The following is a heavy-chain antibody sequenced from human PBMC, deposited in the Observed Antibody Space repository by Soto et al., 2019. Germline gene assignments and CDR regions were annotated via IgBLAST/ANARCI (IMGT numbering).Heavy chain of an antibody. CDR2: ISHSGLR. CDR3: ATSNTTCPGCYS. J-gene: IGHJ5*02. D-gene: IGHD2-2*01. Sequence: GSLRLSCAASGFTVSSGYCTWIRQSPGKGLEWIGYISHSGLRHYRASLQSRLTMSVETSKNQFSLNLTSVTAADTAIYYCATSNTTCPGCYSWGQGTLVTVSS. V-gene: IGHV4-59*02. CDR1: GFTVSSGY.